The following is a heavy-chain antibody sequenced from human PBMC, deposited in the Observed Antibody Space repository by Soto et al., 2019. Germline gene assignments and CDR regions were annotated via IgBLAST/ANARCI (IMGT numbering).Heavy chain of an antibody. CDR2: SRNKAKSYTT. CDR1: GLTFSDHY. J-gene: IGHJ4*02. Sequence: GRSLRLSCLASGLTFSDHYMDWVRQAPRKGPEWVGRSRNKAKSYTTDYAASVKDRFTISRDDSKSSVYLKMNSLETEDTAMYYGVTAARSGTTHLYCWGQGTLVT. V-gene: IGHV3-72*01. D-gene: IGHD1-7*01. CDR3: VTAARSGTTHLYC.